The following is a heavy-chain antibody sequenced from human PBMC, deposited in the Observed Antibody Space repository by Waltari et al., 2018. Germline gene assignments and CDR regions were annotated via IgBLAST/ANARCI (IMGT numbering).Heavy chain of an antibody. CDR2: IYYSGST. CDR3: ASAAALIDY. J-gene: IGHJ4*02. V-gene: IGHV4-59*11. D-gene: IGHD6-13*01. CDR1: GGSISSHY. Sequence: QVQLQESGPGLVKPSETLSLTCTVSGGSISSHYWSWIRQPPGKGLEWIGYIYYSGSTNYNPALKSRVTISVDTSKNQFSLKLSSVTAADTAVYYCASAAALIDYWGQGTLVTVSS.